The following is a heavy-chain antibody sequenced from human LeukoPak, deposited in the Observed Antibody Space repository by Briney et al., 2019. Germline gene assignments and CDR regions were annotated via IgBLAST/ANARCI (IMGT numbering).Heavy chain of an antibody. D-gene: IGHD2-15*01. Sequence: SETLSLTCTVSGYSISSGYYWGWIRQPPGKGLEWIGSIYHSGSTYYNPSLKSRVTISVDTSKNQFSLKLSSVTAADTAVYYCARADCSGGSCYQRNWGQGTLVTVSS. CDR3: ARADCSGGSCYQRN. CDR2: IYHSGST. CDR1: GYSISSGYY. J-gene: IGHJ4*02. V-gene: IGHV4-38-2*02.